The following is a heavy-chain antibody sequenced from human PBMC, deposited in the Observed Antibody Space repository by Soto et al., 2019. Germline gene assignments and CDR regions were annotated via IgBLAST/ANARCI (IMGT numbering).Heavy chain of an antibody. CDR2: IHYSGST. J-gene: IGHJ5*02. D-gene: IGHD6-13*01. CDR3: ARERPDGSRLDP. CDR1: GGSISSGDYY. Sequence: SETLSLTCTVSGGSISSGDYYWSWIRQPPGKGLEWIGYIHYSGSTYYNPSLKSRVTISVDTSKNQFSLKLSSVTAADTAVYYCARERPDGSRLDPWGQGTLVTV. V-gene: IGHV4-30-4*01.